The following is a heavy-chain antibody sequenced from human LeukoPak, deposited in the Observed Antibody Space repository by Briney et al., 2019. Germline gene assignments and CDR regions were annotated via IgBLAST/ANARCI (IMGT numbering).Heavy chain of an antibody. CDR1: GGSFSGYY. J-gene: IGHJ4*02. Sequence: SETLSLTCAVYGGSFSGYYWSWIRQPPGKGLEWIGEINHSGSTNYHPSLKSRVTISVDTSKNQFSLKLSSVTAADTAVYYCARKYYYGSGSPLFDYWGQGTLVTVSS. CDR3: ARKYYYGSGSPLFDY. D-gene: IGHD3-10*01. V-gene: IGHV4-34*01. CDR2: INHSGST.